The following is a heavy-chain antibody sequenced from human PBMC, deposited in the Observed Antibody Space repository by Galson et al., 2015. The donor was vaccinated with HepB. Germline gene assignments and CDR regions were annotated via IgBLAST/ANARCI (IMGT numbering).Heavy chain of an antibody. CDR1: GYSFTTYW. Sequence: QSGAEMKKPGESLKISCKGSGYSFTTYWISWVRQMPGKGLEWMGRIDPSDSYTYYSPSFQGHVSISVDKAITTVYLQWSSLKASDTAMYYCARHRGIGELVWEHWGQGTLVTGSS. V-gene: IGHV5-10-1*01. J-gene: IGHJ1*01. CDR2: IDPSDSYT. D-gene: IGHD3-10*01. CDR3: ARHRGIGELVWEH.